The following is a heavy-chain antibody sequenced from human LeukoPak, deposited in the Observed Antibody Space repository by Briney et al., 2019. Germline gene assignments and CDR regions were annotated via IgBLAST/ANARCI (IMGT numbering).Heavy chain of an antibody. CDR2: ISYDGSNK. Sequence: GGSLRLSCAASGFTFSNYGMHWVRQAPGKGLEWVAVISYDGSNKYYADSVKGRFTISRDNSKNTLYLQMNSLRAEDTAVYYCARDDVAVAGTSPYGMDVWGQGTTVTVSS. CDR3: ARDDVAVAGTSPYGMDV. D-gene: IGHD6-19*01. V-gene: IGHV3-30*03. CDR1: GFTFSNYG. J-gene: IGHJ6*02.